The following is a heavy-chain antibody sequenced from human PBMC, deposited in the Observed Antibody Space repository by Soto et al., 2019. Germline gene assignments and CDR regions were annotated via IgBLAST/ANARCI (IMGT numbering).Heavy chain of an antibody. CDR3: ARAAGVAGDFDY. D-gene: IGHD6-25*01. CDR2: ISYDGSNK. CDR1: GFTFSSYA. V-gene: IGHV3-30-3*01. J-gene: IGHJ4*02. Sequence: QVQLVESGGGVVQPGRSLRLSCAASGFTFSSYAMHWVRQAPGKGLEWVAVISYDGSNKYYADSVKGRFTNSRDNSKNTLYLQMNSRRAEDTAVYYCARAAGVAGDFDYWGQGTLVTVSS.